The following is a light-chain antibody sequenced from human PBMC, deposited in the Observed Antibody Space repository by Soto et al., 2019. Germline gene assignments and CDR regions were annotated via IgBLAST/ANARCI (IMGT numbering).Light chain of an antibody. V-gene: IGLV1-40*01. CDR3: QSYDSSLSGYV. J-gene: IGLJ1*01. Sequence: HSVLTQPPSVSCAPGQRVTISCTGSSSNIGAGYDVHWYQQLPGTGPKLLIYANNNRPSGVPDRFSGSKSGTSASLAITGLRAEDEADYYCQSYDSSLSGYVFGTGTKVTVL. CDR1: SSNIGAGYD. CDR2: ANN.